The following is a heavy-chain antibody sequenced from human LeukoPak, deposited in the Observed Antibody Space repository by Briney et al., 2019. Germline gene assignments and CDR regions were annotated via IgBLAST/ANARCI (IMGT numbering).Heavy chain of an antibody. V-gene: IGHV4-30-4*08. J-gene: IGHJ4*02. CDR3: ARGGYSYGTDFDY. CDR1: GGSVSSGDWY. Sequence: PSQTLSLTCTVSGGSVSSGDWYWSWIRQPPGKGLEWIGEINHSGSTNYNPSLKSRVTISVDTSKNQFSLKLSSVTAADTAVYYCARGGYSYGTDFDYWGQGTLVTVSS. D-gene: IGHD5-18*01. CDR2: INHSGST.